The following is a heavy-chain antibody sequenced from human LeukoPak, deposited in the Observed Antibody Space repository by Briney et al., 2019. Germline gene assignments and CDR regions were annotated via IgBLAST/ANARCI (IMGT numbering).Heavy chain of an antibody. CDR1: GYTFTGHY. Sequence: PSVKVSCKASGYTFTGHYMHWVRQAPGQGLEWMGRINPNSGGTNYAQKFQGRVTMTRDTSISTAYMELSRLRSDDTAVYYCAREGPGRWWGSFDYWGQGTLVTVSS. D-gene: IGHD2-15*01. CDR3: AREGPGRWWGSFDY. CDR2: INPNSGGT. J-gene: IGHJ4*02. V-gene: IGHV1-2*06.